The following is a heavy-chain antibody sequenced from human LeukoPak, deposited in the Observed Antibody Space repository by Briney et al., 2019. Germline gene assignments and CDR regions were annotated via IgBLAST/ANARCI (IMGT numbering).Heavy chain of an antibody. D-gene: IGHD6-13*01. J-gene: IGHJ4*02. CDR2: IYSGGST. Sequence: GGSLRLFCAASGFTVSSNYMSWVRQAPGKGLEWVSVIYSGGSTYYADSVKGRFTISRDNAKNSLYLQMNRLRVEDMALYYCAARRGAAAGADYFDDWGQGTLVTVSS. CDR1: GFTVSSNY. CDR3: AARRGAAAGADYFDD. V-gene: IGHV3-53*05.